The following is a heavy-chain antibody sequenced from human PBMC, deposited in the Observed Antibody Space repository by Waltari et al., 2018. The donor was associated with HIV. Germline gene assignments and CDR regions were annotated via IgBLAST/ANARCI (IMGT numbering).Heavy chain of an antibody. D-gene: IGHD4-17*01. Sequence: EVQLVESGGGLVRPGRSLRLSCAVFGFTFSSYAMIWVRQIPGKGLQWVSYMSPTGDFIYHADSVQGRFIISRDNTKKSLYLQMKDLRDADTAGYHWAATVTTRGTFDYWGNGTLVSV. V-gene: IGHV3-21*01. CDR3: AATVTTRGTFDY. CDR1: GFTFSSYA. CDR2: MSPTGDFI. J-gene: IGHJ4*01.